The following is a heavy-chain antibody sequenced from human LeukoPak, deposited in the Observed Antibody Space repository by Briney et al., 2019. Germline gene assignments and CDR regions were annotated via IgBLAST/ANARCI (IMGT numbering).Heavy chain of an antibody. V-gene: IGHV4-59*01. D-gene: IGHD5-12*01. CDR3: ARGPTVAVASRGVEATEI. J-gene: IGHJ3*02. CDR2: IYYSGST. Sequence: SETLSPTPTVSGDSISGINCSWIRQPPGKGLEWIGYIYYSGSTNYNPSLKSRVTISIDTSKNQFSLNLSSVTAADTAVYYCARGPTVAVASRGVEATEIWGQGAMVTVSS. CDR1: GDSISGIN.